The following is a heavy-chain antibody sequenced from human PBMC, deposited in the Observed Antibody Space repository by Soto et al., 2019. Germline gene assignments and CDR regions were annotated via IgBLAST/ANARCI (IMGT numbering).Heavy chain of an antibody. D-gene: IGHD6-13*01. CDR2: ISSSSSYI. CDR1: GFTFSSYS. Sequence: PGRSLRLSCAASGFTFSSYSMNWVRQAPGKGLEWVSSISSSSSYIYYADSVKGRFTISRDNAKNSLYLQMNSLRAEDTAVYYCARSGSYSSSWYYLGWFDPWGQGTLVTVSS. V-gene: IGHV3-21*01. CDR3: ARSGSYSSSWYYLGWFDP. J-gene: IGHJ5*02.